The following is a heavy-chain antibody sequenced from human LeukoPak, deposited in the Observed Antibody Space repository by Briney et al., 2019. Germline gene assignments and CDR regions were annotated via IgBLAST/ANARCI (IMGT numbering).Heavy chain of an antibody. CDR1: GGSFSGYY. Sequence: SETLSLTCAVYGGSFSGYYWSWIRQPPGKGLEWIGEINHSGSTNYNPSLKSRVTISVDTSKNQFSLNLSSVTAADTAVYYCARVGTTFDYWGQGTLVTVSS. J-gene: IGHJ4*02. CDR2: INHSGST. V-gene: IGHV4-34*01. CDR3: ARVGTTFDY. D-gene: IGHD7-27*01.